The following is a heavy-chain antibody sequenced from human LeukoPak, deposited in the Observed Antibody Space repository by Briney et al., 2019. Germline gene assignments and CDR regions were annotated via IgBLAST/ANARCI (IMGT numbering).Heavy chain of an antibody. D-gene: IGHD4-11*01. CDR2: IYYSGST. V-gene: IGHV4-39*02. CDR1: GGSISSSSYY. Sequence: SETLSLTCTVSGGSISSSSYYWGWIRQPPGKGLEWIVSIYYSGSTYYNPSLKSRVTISVDTSKNQFSLKLSSVTAADTAVYYCAREGPGYSNYDTDPDAFDIWGQGTMVTVSS. CDR3: AREGPGYSNYDTDPDAFDI. J-gene: IGHJ3*02.